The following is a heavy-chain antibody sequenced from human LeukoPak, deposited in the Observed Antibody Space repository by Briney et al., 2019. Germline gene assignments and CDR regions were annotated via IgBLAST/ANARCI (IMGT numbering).Heavy chain of an antibody. CDR3: ARWVSGRITIFGVVIDHYYYMVV. CDR2: IYTGDSDT. Sequence: VESLKISPKGSGYIFTSYSIGSVRQMPGKGLEWMGIIYTGDSDTRYSPSFQGQVTISADKSISTAYLQWSSLKASDTAMYYCARWVSGRITIFGVVIDHYYYMVVWGKGTTVTVSS. V-gene: IGHV5-51*01. J-gene: IGHJ6*03. CDR1: GYIFTSYS. D-gene: IGHD3-3*01.